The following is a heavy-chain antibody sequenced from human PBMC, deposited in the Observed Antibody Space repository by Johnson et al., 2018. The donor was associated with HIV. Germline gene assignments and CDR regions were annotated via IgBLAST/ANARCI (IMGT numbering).Heavy chain of an antibody. V-gene: IGHV3-66*02. Sequence: VQLVESGGGLVQPGGSLRLSCAASGFTFSSYAMHWVRQAPGKGLEWVSVIYSGGSTYYADSVKGRFTISRDTSKNMLYLQMNSLRPEDTAVYYCTRGSFTDDAFDVWGLGTMVTVSS. CDR2: IYSGGST. J-gene: IGHJ3*01. CDR1: GFTFSSYA. D-gene: IGHD1-26*01. CDR3: TRGSFTDDAFDV.